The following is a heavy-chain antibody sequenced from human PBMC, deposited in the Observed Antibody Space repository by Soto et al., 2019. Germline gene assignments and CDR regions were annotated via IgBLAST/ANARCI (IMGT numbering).Heavy chain of an antibody. Sequence: PSETLSLTCSVSGGSISSSSYYWGWIRQPPGKGLEWIGSIYYSGSSYYNPSLKSRVTIPVDTSKNQFSLRLSSVTAADTAVHYCATITRAYYMDVWGKGTTVTVSS. J-gene: IGHJ6*03. CDR1: GGSISSSSYY. CDR2: IYYSGSS. CDR3: ATITRAYYMDV. V-gene: IGHV4-39*01. D-gene: IGHD3-10*01.